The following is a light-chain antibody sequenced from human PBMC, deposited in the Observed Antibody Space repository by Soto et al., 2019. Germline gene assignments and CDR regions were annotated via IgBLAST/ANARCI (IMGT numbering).Light chain of an antibody. CDR3: HQYASSSMT. CDR1: QSFSSNY. CDR2: GAS. V-gene: IGKV3-20*01. Sequence: EIVLTQSPGTLSLSPGERATLSCRASQSFSSNYLDWYQQKPGQAPRLLIYGASSRATGIPDRFSGSGSGTDLTLTISRLEPEDFAVYYCHQYASSSMTFGQGTKVEIK. J-gene: IGKJ1*01.